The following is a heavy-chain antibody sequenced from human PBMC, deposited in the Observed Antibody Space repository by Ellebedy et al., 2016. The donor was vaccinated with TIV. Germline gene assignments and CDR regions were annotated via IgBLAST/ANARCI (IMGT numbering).Heavy chain of an antibody. CDR3: AKGSSGWYGGFDY. J-gene: IGHJ4*02. CDR2: ISGSGGST. Sequence: GESLKISCAASGFTFSSYAMSWVRQAPGKGLEWVSAISGSGGSTYYADSVKGRFTTSRNNSKNTLYLQMNSLRAEDTAVYYCAKGSSGWYGGFDYWGQGTLVTVSS. CDR1: GFTFSSYA. D-gene: IGHD6-19*01. V-gene: IGHV3-23*01.